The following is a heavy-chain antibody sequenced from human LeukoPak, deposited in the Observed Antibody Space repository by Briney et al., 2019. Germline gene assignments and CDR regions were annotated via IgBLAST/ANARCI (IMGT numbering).Heavy chain of an antibody. Sequence: GGSLRLSCAVSGFTFSSYCMSWVRQAPGKGLEWVSAISGSGGSTYYADSVKGRFTISRDNSKNTLYLQMNSLRAEDTAVYYCAKDSVWGSYRPTQIDYWGQGTLVTVSS. V-gene: IGHV3-23*01. D-gene: IGHD3-16*02. CDR1: GFTFSSYC. CDR3: AKDSVWGSYRPTQIDY. J-gene: IGHJ4*02. CDR2: ISGSGGST.